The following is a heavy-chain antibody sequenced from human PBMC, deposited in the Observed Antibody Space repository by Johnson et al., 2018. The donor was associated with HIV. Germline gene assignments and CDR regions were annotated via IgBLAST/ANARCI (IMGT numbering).Heavy chain of an antibody. J-gene: IGHJ3*02. CDR3: ALNWGAEGAFDI. CDR1: GFTFSSYW. CDR2: IKSKTDGGTT. V-gene: IGHV3-15*07. Sequence: VQLVESGGGLVKPGGSLRLSCAASGFTFSSYWMHWVRQAPGKGLVWVSRIKSKTDGGTTDYAAPVKGRFTISRDDSKNTLYLQMNSLRAEDTAVYYCALNWGAEGAFDIWGQGTMVTVSS. D-gene: IGHD7-27*01.